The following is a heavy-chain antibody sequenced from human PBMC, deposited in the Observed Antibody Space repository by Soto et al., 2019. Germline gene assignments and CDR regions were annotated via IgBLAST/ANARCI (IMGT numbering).Heavy chain of an antibody. V-gene: IGHV3-7*03. D-gene: IGHD4-17*01. CDR2: IDTDGSRK. CDR1: GFNFNTYW. J-gene: IGHJ6*02. CDR3: GRVPLDGNYANGVDV. Sequence: PGGSLRLSCAASGFNFNTYWMYLVRQAPGKGLEWVANIDTDGSRKNYVDSVKGRFIISRDNAKNSLFLQMNSLRADDTAVYYCGRVPLDGNYANGVDVWGQGTTVTVSS.